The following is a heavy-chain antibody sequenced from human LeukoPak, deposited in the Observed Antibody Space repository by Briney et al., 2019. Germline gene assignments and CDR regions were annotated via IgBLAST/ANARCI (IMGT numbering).Heavy chain of an antibody. J-gene: IGHJ4*02. CDR2: ISWNSGSI. D-gene: IGHD3-10*01. CDR1: GFTFDDYA. Sequence: GRSLRLSCAASGFTFDDYAMHWVRQAPGKGLEWVSGISWNSGSIGYADSVKGRFTISRDNAKNSLYLQMNSLRAEDTALYYCSKASGETLTYYFDYWGQGTLVTVSS. V-gene: IGHV3-9*01. CDR3: SKASGETLTYYFDY.